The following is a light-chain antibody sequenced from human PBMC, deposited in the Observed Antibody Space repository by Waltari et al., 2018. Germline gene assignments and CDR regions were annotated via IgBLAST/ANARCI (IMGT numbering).Light chain of an antibody. CDR2: GVS. CDR1: GSDIGAFND. CDR3: TSFTRAKTWV. Sequence: QSALTQPASVSGSPRQSITISCTGTGSDIGAFNDVSWYQQHSGKAPRLIIFGVSDRPSGISNRFSGSKSGNTASLTISGLQAEDEADYYCTSFTRAKTWVFGGGTKVTVL. J-gene: IGLJ3*02. V-gene: IGLV2-14*03.